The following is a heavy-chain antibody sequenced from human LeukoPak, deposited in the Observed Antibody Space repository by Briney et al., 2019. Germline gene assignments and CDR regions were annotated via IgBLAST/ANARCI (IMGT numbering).Heavy chain of an antibody. Sequence: GGSLRLSCAASGLTFSSYSMSWVRQAPGKGLFWGSGITASGSGTYYVDSVKGRFTISRDNSKNTLYLQMNSLRAEDTAVYYCAKGAAGPEYWGQGTLVTVSS. J-gene: IGHJ4*02. CDR1: GLTFSSYS. V-gene: IGHV3-23*01. D-gene: IGHD2-15*01. CDR2: ITASGSGT. CDR3: AKGAAGPEY.